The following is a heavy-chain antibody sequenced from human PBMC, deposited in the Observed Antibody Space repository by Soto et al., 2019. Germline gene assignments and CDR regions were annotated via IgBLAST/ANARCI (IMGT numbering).Heavy chain of an antibody. Sequence: SETLSLTCVVSGGSISSSNWWSWVRQPPGRGLEWIGDIYPTGSSNYNSSLKSRVSISVDTSKNQFSLKLSSVTAADTAVYYCARAGDYGAPNWGQGTLVTVSS. CDR3: ARAGDYGAPN. J-gene: IGHJ4*02. CDR1: GGSISSSNW. D-gene: IGHD4-17*01. CDR2: IYPTGSS. V-gene: IGHV4-4*02.